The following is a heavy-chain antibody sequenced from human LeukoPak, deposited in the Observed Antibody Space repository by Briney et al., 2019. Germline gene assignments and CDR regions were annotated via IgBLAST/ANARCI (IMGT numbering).Heavy chain of an antibody. CDR2: IKEDGSEK. J-gene: IGHJ4*02. CDR3: VRAPLDFWSGYYIRGYYYDC. D-gene: IGHD3-3*01. V-gene: IGHV3-7*01. CDR1: GFTLRDYW. Sequence: GGSLRLSCVASGFTLRDYWMTWVRQAPGKGLEWVANIKEDGSEKYYVGSVRGRFTIYRDNVRNSLDLQMDSLRVEDTAVYYCVRAPLDFWSGYYIRGYYYDCWGQGTLVTVSS.